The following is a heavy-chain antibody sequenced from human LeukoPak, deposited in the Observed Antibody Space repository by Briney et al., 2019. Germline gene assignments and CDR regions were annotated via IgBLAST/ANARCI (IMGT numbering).Heavy chain of an antibody. CDR3: ASGYSSSSR. J-gene: IGHJ4*02. Sequence: SETLSLTCTVSGGSISSYYWSWIRQPPGKGLEWIGYIYYSGSTNYNPSLKCRVTISVDTSKNQFSLKLSSVTAADTAVYYCASGYSSSSRWGQGTLVTVSS. CDR2: IYYSGST. V-gene: IGHV4-59*01. CDR1: GGSISSYY. D-gene: IGHD6-13*01.